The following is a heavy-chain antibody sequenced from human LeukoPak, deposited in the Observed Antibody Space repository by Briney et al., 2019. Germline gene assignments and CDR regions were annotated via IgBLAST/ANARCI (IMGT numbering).Heavy chain of an antibody. D-gene: IGHD3-10*01. CDR1: GGSISSSSYY. J-gene: IGHJ6*03. CDR3: ARTALITMVRGAYPEARSYYYYYMDV. Sequence: SETLSLTCTVSGGSISSSSYYWGWIRQPPGKGLEWIGSIYYSGSTYYNPSLKSRVTISVDTSKNQFSLKLSSVTAADTAVYYCARTALITMVRGAYPEARSYYYYYMDVWGKGTTVTISS. CDR2: IYYSGST. V-gene: IGHV4-39*07.